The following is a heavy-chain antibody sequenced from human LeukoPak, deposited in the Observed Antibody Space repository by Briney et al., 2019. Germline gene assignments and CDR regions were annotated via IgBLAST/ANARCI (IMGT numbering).Heavy chain of an antibody. D-gene: IGHD3-10*01. V-gene: IGHV3-48*04. CDR3: ARQGRFGELDY. Sequence: PGGSLRLSCAASPFSFTYSSMNWVRQAPGKGLEWVSYIGPSGDIIYYTDSVKGRFTISRDNAENSLSLQMNSLRADDTAVYYCARQGRFGELDYWGQGTLVTVSS. CDR1: PFSFTYSS. CDR2: IGPSGDII. J-gene: IGHJ4*02.